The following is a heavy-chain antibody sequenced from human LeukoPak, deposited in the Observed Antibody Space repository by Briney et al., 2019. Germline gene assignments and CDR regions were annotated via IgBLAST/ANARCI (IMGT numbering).Heavy chain of an antibody. CDR1: GFTFSTYW. CDR3: AKGSRGYTNYYFDS. CDR2: IKQDGSEK. D-gene: IGHD5-18*01. V-gene: IGHV3-7*01. J-gene: IGHJ4*02. Sequence: GGSLRLSCAASGFTFSTYWMSWVRQAPGEGLEWVANIKQDGSEKYYVDSVKGRFTISRDNAKNSLYLQMNSLRAEDTAVYYCAKGSRGYTNYYFDSWGQGTLVPVSS.